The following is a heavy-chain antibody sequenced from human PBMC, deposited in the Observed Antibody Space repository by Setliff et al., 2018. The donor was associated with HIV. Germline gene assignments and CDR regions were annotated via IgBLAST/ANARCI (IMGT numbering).Heavy chain of an antibody. CDR1: GFTFSSYW. V-gene: IGHV3-23*01. CDR3: AKGTNYDILTGYHAFDV. Sequence: PGGSLRLSCAASGFTFSSYWMHWVRQAPGKGLEWVSGISGGGGGTYYADSVKGRFTISRDNSKNTLFLEMNSLRADDTVVYYCAKGTNYDILTGYHAFDVWGQGTMVTVSS. J-gene: IGHJ3*01. D-gene: IGHD3-9*01. CDR2: ISGGGGGT.